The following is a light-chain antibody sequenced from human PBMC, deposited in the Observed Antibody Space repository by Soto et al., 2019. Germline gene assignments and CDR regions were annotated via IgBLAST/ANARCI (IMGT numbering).Light chain of an antibody. J-gene: IGKJ4*01. CDR1: QSLLYSSNNKNY. Sequence: DIVMTQSPDSLAVSLGERATINCKSSQSLLYSSNNKNYLTWYQHRPGHPPKLLIYWASTRESGVPDRFSGSGSGTDFTLTISSLQPEDFATYYCQQANSFPRTFGGGTKVDIK. CDR3: QQANSFPRT. CDR2: WAS. V-gene: IGKV4-1*01.